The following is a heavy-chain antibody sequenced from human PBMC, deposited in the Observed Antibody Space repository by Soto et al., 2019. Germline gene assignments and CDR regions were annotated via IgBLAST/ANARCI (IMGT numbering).Heavy chain of an antibody. CDR3: ARTLYGDNVDY. CDR1: GYTFNGYY. Sequence: ASVKVSCKASGYTFNGYYMHWVRQATGQGLEWMGWMNPNSGNTGYAQKFQGRVTMTRNTSISTAYMELSSLRSEDTAVYYCARTLYGDNVDYWGQGTLVPVSS. V-gene: IGHV1-8*02. J-gene: IGHJ4*02. CDR2: MNPNSGNT. D-gene: IGHD4-17*01.